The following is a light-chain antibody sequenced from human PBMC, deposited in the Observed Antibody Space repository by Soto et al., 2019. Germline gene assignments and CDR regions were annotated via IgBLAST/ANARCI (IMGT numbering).Light chain of an antibody. J-gene: IGKJ1*01. V-gene: IGKV3-15*01. Sequence: IVLTQSPCTLSLSPGERATLSCRAGQSVRSNLAWYQQKPGQAPRLLIYGASTRATGIPARFSGSGSGTEFTLSISSLQSEDFAVYYCQQYYNWPRTFGQGTKVDI. CDR3: QQYYNWPRT. CDR2: GAS. CDR1: QSVRSN.